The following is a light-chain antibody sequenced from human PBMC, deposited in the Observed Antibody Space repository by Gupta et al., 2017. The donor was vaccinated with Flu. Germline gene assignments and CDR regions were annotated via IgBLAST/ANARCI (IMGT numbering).Light chain of an antibody. CDR2: DDT. CDR3: QVWDSSGDHPWV. V-gene: IGLV3-21*02. CDR1: NSGTKS. J-gene: IGLJ3*02. Sequence: VLTQPPSVSVAPGQTARITCGGNNSGTKSVHWYQQKPGQAPVLIDFDDTDRPSGIPERFSGSNSGKTASLTISRVEAGDEADYYCQVWDSSGDHPWVFGGGTKLTV.